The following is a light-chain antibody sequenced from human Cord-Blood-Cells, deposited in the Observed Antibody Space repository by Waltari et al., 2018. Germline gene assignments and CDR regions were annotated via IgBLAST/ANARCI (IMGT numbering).Light chain of an antibody. CDR2: DAS. V-gene: IGKV3-11*01. CDR1: QSVSSY. Sequence: VVLTQTPATLSLSPEEIVTLTCRASQSVSSYLACYQQKPGQAPRLLIYDASNRATGIPARFSGSGSGTDFTLTISSLEPEDFAVYYCQQRSNWPPITFGQGTRLEIK. J-gene: IGKJ5*01. CDR3: QQRSNWPPIT.